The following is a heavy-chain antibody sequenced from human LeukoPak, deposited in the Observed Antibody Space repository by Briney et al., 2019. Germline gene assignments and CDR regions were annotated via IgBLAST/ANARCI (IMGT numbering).Heavy chain of an antibody. CDR1: GFTFSSYG. Sequence: PGGSLRLSCAASGFTFSSYGMHWVRQAPGKGLEWVAVIWYDGSNKYYADSVKGRFTISRDNSKNTLYLQMNSLRAEDTAVYYCARVLGSGWYMDYFDYWGQGTLVTVSS. CDR3: ARVLGSGWYMDYFDY. J-gene: IGHJ4*02. D-gene: IGHD6-19*01. CDR2: IWYDGSNK. V-gene: IGHV3-33*01.